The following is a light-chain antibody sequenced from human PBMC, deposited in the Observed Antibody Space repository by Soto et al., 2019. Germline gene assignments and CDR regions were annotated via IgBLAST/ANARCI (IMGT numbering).Light chain of an antibody. V-gene: IGLV2-14*01. Sequence: QSALAQPASVSGSPGQSITISCTGTSSDVGGYNYVSWYQQHPGKAPKLMIYEVSTRPSGVSNRFSGSKSGNTASLTISGLQAEDEADYYRSSYTSSSTPYVFGTGTKGTVL. CDR1: SSDVGGYNY. CDR3: SSYTSSSTPYV. J-gene: IGLJ1*01. CDR2: EVS.